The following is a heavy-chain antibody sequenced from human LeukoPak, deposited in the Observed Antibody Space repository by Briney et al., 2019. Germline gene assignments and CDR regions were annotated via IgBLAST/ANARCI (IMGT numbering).Heavy chain of an antibody. CDR3: ARNLIVYASGAPDY. CDR1: GGSISSSSYS. D-gene: IGHD2-8*01. CDR2: IYYSGST. V-gene: IGHV4-39*01. J-gene: IGHJ4*02. Sequence: SETLSLTCTVSGGSISSSSYSWGWIRQPPGKGLEWIGSIYYSGSTYYTPSLKSRFTISVDTSKNQFSLKLSSLTAADTAVYYCARNLIVYASGAPDYWGQGTLVTVSS.